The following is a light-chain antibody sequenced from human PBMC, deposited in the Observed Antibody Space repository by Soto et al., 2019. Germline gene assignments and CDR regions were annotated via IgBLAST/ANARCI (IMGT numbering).Light chain of an antibody. V-gene: IGKV3-20*01. J-gene: IGKJ3*01. Sequence: EIVLTQSPGTLSLSPGERATLSCRASQSVSSSYLAWYRQRPGQAPRLLIYGASIRATGIPDRFSGSGSGTDISLTISRLETEALAVYYCQQFDSSPSFGPGTTVDI. CDR2: GAS. CDR3: QQFDSSPS. CDR1: QSVSSSY.